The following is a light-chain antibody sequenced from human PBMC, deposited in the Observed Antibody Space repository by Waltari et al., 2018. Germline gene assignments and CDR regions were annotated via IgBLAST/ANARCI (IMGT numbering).Light chain of an antibody. J-gene: IGLJ2*01. CDR1: TSNIAINH. Sequence: QSVLTQPPSASGTPGQRVSISCSGSTSNIAINHWDWYRQLPGTAPKLLIYSNNQRPSGVPDRFSVSKSGTSASLAISGLQSEDEADYYCAAWDDSLNGVVFGGGTKLTV. CDR2: SNN. CDR3: AAWDDSLNGVV. V-gene: IGLV1-44*01.